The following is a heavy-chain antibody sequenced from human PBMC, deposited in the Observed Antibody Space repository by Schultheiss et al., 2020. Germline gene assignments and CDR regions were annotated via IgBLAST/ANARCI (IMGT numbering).Heavy chain of an antibody. D-gene: IGHD3-10*01. J-gene: IGHJ6*02. CDR1: GFTFSDYY. CDR2: ISGSGGST. V-gene: IGHV3-23*01. CDR3: AKVGEDYYYGMDV. Sequence: GSLRLSCAASGFTFSDYYMSWIRQAPGKGLEWVSAISGSGGSTYYADSVKGRFTISRDNSKNTLYLQMNSLRAEDTAVYYCAKVGEDYYYGMDVWGQGTTVTVSS.